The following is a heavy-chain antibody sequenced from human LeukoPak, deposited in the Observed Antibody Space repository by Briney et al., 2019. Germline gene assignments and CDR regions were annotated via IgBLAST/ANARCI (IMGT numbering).Heavy chain of an antibody. J-gene: IGHJ4*02. V-gene: IGHV3-23*01. Sequence: PGGSLRLSCAASGFTFSSYDMSWVRQAPGKGLEWVSGISGSGGSTYYADSVKGRFTISRDNSKNMLYLEVISLTADDTAVYYCAKDDAWLRFGEWSQGTLVTVSS. D-gene: IGHD3-10*01. CDR2: ISGSGGST. CDR1: GFTFSSYD. CDR3: AKDDAWLRFGE.